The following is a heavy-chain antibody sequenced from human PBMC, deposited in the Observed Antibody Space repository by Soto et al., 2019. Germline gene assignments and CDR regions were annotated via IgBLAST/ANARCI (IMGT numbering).Heavy chain of an antibody. CDR3: ASQSGGITFGGVI. D-gene: IGHD3-16*01. V-gene: IGHV1-69*06. CDR2: IIPIFGTA. J-gene: IGHJ4*02. Sequence: QVQLVQSGAEVKKPGSSVKVSCKASGGTFSSYAISWVRQAPGQGLEWMGGIIPIFGTANYAQKFQGRVTITADKSTSTAYRELISLRTEATAAYYCASQSGGITFGGVIWGQGTLVTVSS. CDR1: GGTFSSYA.